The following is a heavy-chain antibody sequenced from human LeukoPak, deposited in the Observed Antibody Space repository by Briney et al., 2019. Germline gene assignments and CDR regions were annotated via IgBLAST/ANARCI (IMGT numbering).Heavy chain of an antibody. V-gene: IGHV1-2*02. CDR1: GYTFTGYY. CDR3: ARGVTTYSSGWYFRPPSDY. J-gene: IGHJ4*02. D-gene: IGHD6-19*01. CDR2: INPNSGGT. Sequence: PQASVKVSCKASGYTFTGYYMHWVRQAPGQGLEWMGWINPNSGGTNYAQKFQGRVTMTRDTSISTAYMELSRLRSDDTAVYYCARGVTTYSSGWYFRPPSDYWGQGTLVTVSS.